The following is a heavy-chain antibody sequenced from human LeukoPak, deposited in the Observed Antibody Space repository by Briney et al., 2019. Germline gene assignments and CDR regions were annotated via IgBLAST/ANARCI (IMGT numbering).Heavy chain of an antibody. Sequence: PQTRSLTSPVSSGSISSYYWSWIRQPPRNLLEWNGYTHTMVTTNYNPCLKSRATIPQKPSKNQSTLNLSSVTAATTAVYYSGSTNYDPYLKSRVTISVDTSKNPFSLELSCVTAADTAVYYCARVGHSSSWSIYYYMDVWGKGTTVTVSS. V-gene: IGHV4-59*01. CDR3: GSTNYDPYLKSRVTISVDTSKNPFSLELSCVTAADTAVYYCARVGHSSSWSIYYYMDV. CDR1: SGSISSYY. J-gene: IGHJ6*03. D-gene: IGHD3-10*01. CDR2: THTMVTT.